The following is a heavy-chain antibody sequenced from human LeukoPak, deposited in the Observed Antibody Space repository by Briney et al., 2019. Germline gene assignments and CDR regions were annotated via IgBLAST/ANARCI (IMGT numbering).Heavy chain of an antibody. CDR3: ARVSGPGLNEYYHL. J-gene: IGHJ1*01. Sequence: GGSRRLSCAASGITFSGAWTHWVRQAPGKGLVWVSRINDVGSFRRYANSVKGRFTISRDNAKNTLLLQMDSLRAEDTAVYYCARVSGPGLNEYYHLWGQGTLVTVSS. CDR1: GITFSGAW. D-gene: IGHD3-10*01. V-gene: IGHV3-74*01. CDR2: INDVGSFR.